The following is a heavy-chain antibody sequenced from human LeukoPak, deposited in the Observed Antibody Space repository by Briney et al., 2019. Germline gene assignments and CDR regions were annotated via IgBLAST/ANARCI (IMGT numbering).Heavy chain of an antibody. Sequence: GGSLRLSCAASGFTFSDYYMSWIRQAPGKGLEWVSYISSSGSTIYYADSVKGRFTISRDNAKNSLYLQMNGLRAEDTAVYYCARDPTIAVGPFDYWGQGTLVTVSS. D-gene: IGHD6-19*01. J-gene: IGHJ4*02. CDR1: GFTFSDYY. CDR3: ARDPTIAVGPFDY. CDR2: ISSSGSTI. V-gene: IGHV3-11*04.